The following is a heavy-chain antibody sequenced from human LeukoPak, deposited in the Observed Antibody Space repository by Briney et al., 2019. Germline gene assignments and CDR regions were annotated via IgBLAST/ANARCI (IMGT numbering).Heavy chain of an antibody. CDR1: GGSFSGYY. Sequence: SETLSLTCAVYGGSFSGYYWSWIRQPPGKGLEWIGEINHSGSTNYNPSLKSRVTISVDTSKNQFSLKLSSVTAADTAVYYCARKGHYDTLTGFDYRGQGILVTVSS. D-gene: IGHD3-9*01. CDR2: INHSGST. CDR3: ARKGHYDTLTGFDY. V-gene: IGHV4-34*01. J-gene: IGHJ4*02.